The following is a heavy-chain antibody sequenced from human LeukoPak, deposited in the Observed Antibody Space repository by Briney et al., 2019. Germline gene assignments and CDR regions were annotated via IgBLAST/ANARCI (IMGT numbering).Heavy chain of an antibody. V-gene: IGHV4-4*07. D-gene: IGHD5/OR15-5a*01. CDR2: IYARGST. J-gene: IGHJ3*02. CDR1: GGSVSSFY. Sequence: PSETLSLTCTVSGGSVSSFYWNWIRQPAAKGLEWIGRIYARGSTNYNPSLKNRVTMSLDSSKNQFSLKLSSVTAADTTVCSYERQVSTMSSSGNIDIWGQGTMVTVSS. CDR3: ERQVSTMSSSGNIDI.